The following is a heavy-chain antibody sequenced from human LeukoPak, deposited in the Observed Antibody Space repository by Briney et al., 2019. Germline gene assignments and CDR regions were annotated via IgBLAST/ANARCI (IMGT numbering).Heavy chain of an antibody. CDR2: ISPSDGNT. CDR1: GFTFSKYA. J-gene: IGHJ4*02. D-gene: IGHD2-2*01. V-gene: IGHV3-23*01. CDR3: ARDRVYYGSTSCNAYYFDY. Sequence: PGGSLRLSCAASGFTFSKYAMSWVRQAPGKGLEWVSAISPSDGNTFYADSVKGRFTISRDNAKNTMYLQMNSLRAEDTAVYYCARDRVYYGSTSCNAYYFDYWGQGTLVTVSS.